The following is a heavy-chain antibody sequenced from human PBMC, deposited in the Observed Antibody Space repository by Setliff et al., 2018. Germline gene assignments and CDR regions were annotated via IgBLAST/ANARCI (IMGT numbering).Heavy chain of an antibody. CDR2: INHSGST. V-gene: IGHV4-34*01. CDR3: ARDLDLHGWYFDL. CDR1: GGSFSDYY. J-gene: IGHJ2*01. Sequence: KTSETLSLTCTVYGGSFSDYYWGWVRQPPGKGLEWIGEINHSGSTNYIPSLKSRLTISVDTSKNQFSLKLSSVTAADTAVYYCARDLDLHGWYFDLWGRGTLVTVSS.